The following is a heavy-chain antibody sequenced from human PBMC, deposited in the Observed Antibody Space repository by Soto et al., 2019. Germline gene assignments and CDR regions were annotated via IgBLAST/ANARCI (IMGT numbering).Heavy chain of an antibody. J-gene: IGHJ6*02. CDR1: GGSFSGYY. CDR2: INHSGST. Sequence: SETLSLTCAVYGGSFSGYYWSWIRQPPGKGLEWIGEINHSGSTNYNPSLKSRVTISVDTSKNQFSLKLRSVTAADTAVYYCARGGRDTYYDFWSGYPDYGMDVWGQGTTVTVSS. D-gene: IGHD3-3*01. V-gene: IGHV4-34*01. CDR3: ARGGRDTYYDFWSGYPDYGMDV.